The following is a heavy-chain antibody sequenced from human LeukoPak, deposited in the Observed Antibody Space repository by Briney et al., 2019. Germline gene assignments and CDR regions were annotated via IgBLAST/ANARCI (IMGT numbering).Heavy chain of an antibody. Sequence: GGSLRLSCAASGFTFDDYGMSWVRQAPGKGLEWVSGINWSGGSTGYADSVKGRFTISRDNAKTSLYLQMNSLRAGDTALYHCVRNEYSLRHYYYYYMDVWGKGTTVSVSS. CDR3: VRNEYSLRHYYYYYMDV. D-gene: IGHD4-11*01. CDR2: INWSGGST. J-gene: IGHJ6*03. CDR1: GFTFDDYG. V-gene: IGHV3-20*01.